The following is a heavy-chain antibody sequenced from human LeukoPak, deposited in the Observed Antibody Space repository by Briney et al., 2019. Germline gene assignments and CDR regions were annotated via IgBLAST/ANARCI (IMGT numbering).Heavy chain of an antibody. Sequence: PSETLSLTCTVSGGSVSSGSYYWSWIRQPPGKGLEWIGYIYYSGSTNYNPSLKSRVTISVDTSKNQFSLKLSSVTAADTAVYYCARVHPAYCGGDCSDYWGQGTLVTVSS. V-gene: IGHV4-61*01. CDR3: ARVHPAYCGGDCSDY. CDR2: IYYSGST. CDR1: GGSVSSGSYY. D-gene: IGHD2-21*01. J-gene: IGHJ4*02.